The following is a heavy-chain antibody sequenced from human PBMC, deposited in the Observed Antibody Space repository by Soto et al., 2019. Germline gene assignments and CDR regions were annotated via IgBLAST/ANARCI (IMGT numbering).Heavy chain of an antibody. CDR3: ARDLGVNMSYYYYGMDV. D-gene: IGHD3-10*01. Sequence: SETLSLTCTVSGGSISSYYWSWIRQPAGKGLEWIGRIYTSGSTNYNPSLKSRVTMSVDTSKNQFSLKLSSVTAADTAVYYCARDLGVNMSYYYYGMDVWGQGTTVTVSS. CDR2: IYTSGST. J-gene: IGHJ6*02. V-gene: IGHV4-4*07. CDR1: GGSISSYY.